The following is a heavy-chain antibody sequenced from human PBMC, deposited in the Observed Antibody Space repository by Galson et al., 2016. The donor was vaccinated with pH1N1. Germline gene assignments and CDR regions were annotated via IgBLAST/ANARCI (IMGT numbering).Heavy chain of an antibody. CDR1: GFTFSSYW. CDR2: IKQDGSEK. Sequence: SLRLSCAASGFTFSSYWMSWVRQAPGKGLEWVANIKQDGSEKHYVDSVKGRFTISRDNAKNSLYLQMNSLRAEDTAVYSCARAGSSWDTYYYDYCMDVWGQGTTVTVSS. D-gene: IGHD6-13*01. J-gene: IGHJ6*02. V-gene: IGHV3-7*03. CDR3: ARAGSSWDTYYYDYCMDV.